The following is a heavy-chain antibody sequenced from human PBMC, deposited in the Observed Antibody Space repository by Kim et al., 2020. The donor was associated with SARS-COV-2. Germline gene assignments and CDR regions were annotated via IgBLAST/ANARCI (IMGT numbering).Heavy chain of an antibody. CDR1: GFTYNNAW. V-gene: IGHV3-15*01. CDR2: IKSKTDGGTI. J-gene: IGHJ6*02. CDR3: STGAKRRAMDV. Sequence: GSLRLSCAASGFTYNNAWMSWVRQAPGKGLEWVGRIKSKTDGGTIDYAAPVKGRFTISRDDSKNTLHLQMNSLKTEDTAVYYCSTGAKRRAMDVWGQGTTVTVSS. D-gene: IGHD6-25*01.